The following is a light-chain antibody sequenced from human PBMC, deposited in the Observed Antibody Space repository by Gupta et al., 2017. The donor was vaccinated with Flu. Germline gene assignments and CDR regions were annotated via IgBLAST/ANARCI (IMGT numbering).Light chain of an antibody. Sequence: QAGLTQPPSVSNDLGQTATLTCTGHSANVGNQGAAWLQQHQGHPPKLLSYRDHRRPSGVSPRFSASRSGNIASLTITGLQPEDEADYYCSAWDSRFYAWVFGGGTKLIVL. CDR2: RDH. V-gene: IGLV10-54*04. CDR1: SANVGNQG. J-gene: IGLJ3*02. CDR3: SAWDSRFYAWV.